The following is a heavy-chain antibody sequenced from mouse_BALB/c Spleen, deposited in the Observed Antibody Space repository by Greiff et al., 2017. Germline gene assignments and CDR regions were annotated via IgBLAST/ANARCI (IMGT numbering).Heavy chain of an antibody. D-gene: IGHD2-10*01. Sequence: QLQESGPELVKPGASVKVSCKASGYAFTSYNMYWVKQSHGKSLEWIGYIDPYNGGTSYNQKFKGKATLTVDKSSSTAYMHLNSLTSEDSAVYYCARSAYYGNFYFDYWGQGTTLTVSS. CDR2: IDPYNGGT. CDR3: ARSAYYGNFYFDY. V-gene: IGHV1S135*01. J-gene: IGHJ2*01. CDR1: GYAFTSYN.